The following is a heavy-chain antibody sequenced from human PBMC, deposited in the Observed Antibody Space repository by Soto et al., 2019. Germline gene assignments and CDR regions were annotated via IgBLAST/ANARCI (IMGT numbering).Heavy chain of an antibody. V-gene: IGHV3-15*07. J-gene: IGHJ4*02. CDR1: GFTFENVW. Sequence: EVQLVESGGGLVKPGGSVGLSCAASGFTFENVWMHWVRQAPGKGLEWVGRIKSKADGETIDYAEPVKGRFSISRDDSKITLYLQMNNLKTEDTAVYYCSAYCDFWGGHTPLWGQGTLVAVSS. CDR3: SAYCDFWGGHTPL. CDR2: IKSKADGETI. D-gene: IGHD3-3*01.